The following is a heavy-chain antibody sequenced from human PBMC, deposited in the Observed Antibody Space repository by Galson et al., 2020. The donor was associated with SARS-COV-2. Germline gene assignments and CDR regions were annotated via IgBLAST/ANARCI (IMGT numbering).Heavy chain of an antibody. J-gene: IGHJ4*02. CDR3: ARVRSTSFDI. CDR1: GESFSGHY. CDR2: INPSGHT. V-gene: IGHV4-34*01. D-gene: IGHD2-2*01. Sequence: SETLSLTCGVFGESFSGHYWSWIRQAPGKGLEWIGNINPSGHTNDNPSLKSRVTMSVDTSKNQVSLKMTSVTAGATAVYYCARVRSTSFDIWGQGTLVTVSS.